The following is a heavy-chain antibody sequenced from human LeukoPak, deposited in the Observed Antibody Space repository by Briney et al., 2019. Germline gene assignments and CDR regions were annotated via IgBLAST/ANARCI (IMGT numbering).Heavy chain of an antibody. V-gene: IGHV3-7*01. Sequence: GGSLRLSCAASGLTLSRYWMSWVRQAPGKGLEWVANIKEDGSEKYYVDSVKGRFTISRDNAKNSLYLQMNSLRAEDTAVYYCARIGVLTVFDYWGQGTLVTVSS. CDR2: IKEDGSEK. CDR1: GLTLSRYW. J-gene: IGHJ4*02. CDR3: ARIGVLTVFDY. D-gene: IGHD4-11*01.